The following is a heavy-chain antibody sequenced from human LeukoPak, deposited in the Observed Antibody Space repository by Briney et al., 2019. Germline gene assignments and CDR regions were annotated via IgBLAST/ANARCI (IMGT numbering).Heavy chain of an antibody. J-gene: IGHJ4*02. CDR2: ISGSGGST. V-gene: IGHV3-23*01. CDR1: GFTFSSYA. CDR3: AKDGSSGWRWSNFDY. D-gene: IGHD6-19*01. Sequence: QPGGSLRLSCAASGFTFSSYAMSWVRQPPGKGLGWVSAISGSGGSTYYADSVKGRFTISRDNSKNTLYLQMNSLRAEDTAVYYCAKDGSSGWRWSNFDYWGQGTLVTVSS.